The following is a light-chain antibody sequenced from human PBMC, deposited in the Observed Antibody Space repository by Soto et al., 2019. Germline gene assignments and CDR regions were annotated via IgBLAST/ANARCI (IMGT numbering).Light chain of an antibody. V-gene: IGKV3-20*01. CDR1: QSIINNY. Sequence: EVVLTQSPGTLSLSPGERVTLSCRASQSIINNYLAWYQQRPGQAPRLLIYGSSDRATGIPDRFSGSGSGTHFTLTISRLDPEDCAVYYCHQYGSSPPYTFGQGTKVGI. J-gene: IGKJ2*01. CDR2: GSS. CDR3: HQYGSSPPYT.